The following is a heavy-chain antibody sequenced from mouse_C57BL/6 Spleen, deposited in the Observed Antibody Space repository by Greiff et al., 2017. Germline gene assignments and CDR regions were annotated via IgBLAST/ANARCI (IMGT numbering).Heavy chain of an antibody. CDR1: GFNITNTY. D-gene: IGHD2-3*01. CDR2: IDPANGNT. J-gene: IGHJ3*01. Sequence: EVQLQESVAELVRPGASVKLSCTASGFNITNTYMHWVKQRPEQGLEWIGRIDPANGNTKYAPKFQGKATITADTSSNTAYLQLSSLTSEDTAIYYCASLYDGYYLGAYWGQGTLVTVSA. CDR3: ASLYDGYYLGAY. V-gene: IGHV14-3*01.